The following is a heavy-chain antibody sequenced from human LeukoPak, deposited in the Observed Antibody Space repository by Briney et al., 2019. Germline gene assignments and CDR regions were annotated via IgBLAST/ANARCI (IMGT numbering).Heavy chain of an antibody. J-gene: IGHJ4*02. CDR3: ARGITIFELVISTLFDY. D-gene: IGHD3-3*01. V-gene: IGHV4-38-2*02. CDR2: IYYSGSS. Sequence: SETLSLTCTVSGYSISSGYYWGWIRQPPGKGLEWIGSIYYSGSSYYNPSLRSRVTMSLGTSKNQFSLKLTSVTAADTAVYYCARGITIFELVISTLFDYWGQGILVTVSS. CDR1: GYSISSGYY.